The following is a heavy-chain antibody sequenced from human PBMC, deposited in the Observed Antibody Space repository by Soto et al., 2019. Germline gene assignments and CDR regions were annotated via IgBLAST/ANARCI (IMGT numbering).Heavy chain of an antibody. D-gene: IGHD3-3*01. CDR3: ARYDFSRGGLEY. J-gene: IGHJ4*02. CDR1: GGSISSYY. V-gene: IGHV4-59*01. Sequence: SETLSLTCTVSGGSISSYYWSCIRQPPWKGLEWIGYIYSSGSTNYNPSLKSRGTISVDTSKNQFSLKLSSVTAADTAVYYCARYDFSRGGLEYAGQGTWVTVAS. CDR2: IYSSGST.